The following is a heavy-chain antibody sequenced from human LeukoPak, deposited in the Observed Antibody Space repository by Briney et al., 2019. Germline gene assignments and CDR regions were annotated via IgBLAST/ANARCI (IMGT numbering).Heavy chain of an antibody. CDR2: INPNSGGT. J-gene: IGHJ6*02. V-gene: IGHV1-2*02. CDR1: GYTFTGYY. CDR3: AREKNYYDSSGYYSSYYYYGMDV. Sequence: ASVKVSCKASGYTFTGYYMHWVRQAPGQGLDWMGWINPNSGGTNYAQKFQGRVTMTRDTSISTAYMELSRLRSDDTAVYYCAREKNYYDSSGYYSSYYYYGMDVWGQGTTVTVSS. D-gene: IGHD3-22*01.